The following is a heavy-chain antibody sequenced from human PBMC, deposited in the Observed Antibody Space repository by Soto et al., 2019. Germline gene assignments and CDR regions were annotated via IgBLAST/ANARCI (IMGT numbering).Heavy chain of an antibody. Sequence: TGGSLRLSCAASGFTFSTYGMHWVRQAPGKGLEWVAFISYDGSNKYYADSVKGRFTISRDNSKHTVYLQMSSLRTEDTAVYYCAKVRVGLSYYHYYAMDLWGQGTTVTVSS. J-gene: IGHJ6*02. CDR1: GFTFSTYG. CDR2: ISYDGSNK. V-gene: IGHV3-30*18. D-gene: IGHD1-26*01. CDR3: AKVRVGLSYYHYYAMDL.